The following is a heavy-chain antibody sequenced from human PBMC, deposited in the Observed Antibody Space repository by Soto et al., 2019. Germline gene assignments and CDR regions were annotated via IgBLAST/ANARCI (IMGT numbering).Heavy chain of an antibody. CDR2: IYYTENT. Sequence: SETLSLTCTVSGGSMNSGDCYWSWVRQPPGKGLEWIGYIYYTENTYYNPSLKSRVTISIDTSKNQFSLNLSSVTAADTAMYYCARVYSSSWSVWFDPWGQGTLVTAPQ. D-gene: IGHD6-13*01. CDR3: ARVYSSSWSVWFDP. CDR1: GGSMNSGDCY. V-gene: IGHV4-30-4*01. J-gene: IGHJ5*02.